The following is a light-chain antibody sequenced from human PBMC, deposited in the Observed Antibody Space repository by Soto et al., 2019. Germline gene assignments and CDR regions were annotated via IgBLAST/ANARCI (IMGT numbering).Light chain of an antibody. CDR2: EVS. CDR1: SSDVGGYNY. J-gene: IGLJ3*02. CDR3: SSYTSSSPWV. V-gene: IGLV2-14*01. Sequence: QSALTQPASVSGSPGQSITISCTGTSSDVGGYNYVSWYQQHPGKAPKLMIYEVSNRPSGVSNRFSGSKSGNTASLTISGLQAEDEADYYCSSYTSSSPWVFGGGTKPPS.